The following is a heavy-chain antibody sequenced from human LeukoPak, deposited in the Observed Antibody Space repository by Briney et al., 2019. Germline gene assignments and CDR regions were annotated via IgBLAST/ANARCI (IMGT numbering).Heavy chain of an antibody. CDR2: INPNSGDT. Sequence: GASVKVSCKASGYMLTGYYIHWVRQAPGQGLEWMGWINPNSGDTNYAQKFQGRVSMTRDTSISTAYMALNRLRSDDTAVYYCASGGGYEDGDYWGQGTLVTVSS. V-gene: IGHV1-2*02. CDR3: ASGGGYEDGDY. D-gene: IGHD5-12*01. J-gene: IGHJ4*02. CDR1: GYMLTGYY.